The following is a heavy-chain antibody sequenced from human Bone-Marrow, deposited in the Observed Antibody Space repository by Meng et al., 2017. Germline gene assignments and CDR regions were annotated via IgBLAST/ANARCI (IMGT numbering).Heavy chain of an antibody. V-gene: IGHV3-33*01. CDR1: GFTFSSYG. D-gene: IGHD6-19*01. CDR3: ARNGISVASDAFDI. CDR2: IWYDGSNK. J-gene: IGHJ3*02. Sequence: LSLTCAASGFTFSSYGMHWVRQAPGKGLEWVAVIWYDGSNKYYADSVKGRFTISRDNSKNTLYLQMNSLRAEDTAVYYCARNGISVASDAFDIWGQGTMVTVSS.